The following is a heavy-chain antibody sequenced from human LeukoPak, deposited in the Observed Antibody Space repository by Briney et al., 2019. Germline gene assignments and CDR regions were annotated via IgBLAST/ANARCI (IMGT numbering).Heavy chain of an antibody. J-gene: IGHJ5*02. V-gene: IGHV1-46*01. D-gene: IGHD1-1*01. CDR1: GNTFTSHY. Sequence: ASVKVSCNVSGNTFTSHYMHWVRQAPGQGLEWMGIIKPTDGRTTYAQKFQGRLTMTRDTSTNTVYMELSSLRFEDTAVYYCVSYKNDGNGFAPWGQGTLVTVSS. CDR3: VSYKNDGNGFAP. CDR2: IKPTDGRT.